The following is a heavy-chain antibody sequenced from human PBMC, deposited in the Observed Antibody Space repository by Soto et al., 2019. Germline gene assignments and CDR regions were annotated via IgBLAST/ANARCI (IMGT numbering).Heavy chain of an antibody. Sequence: QVQLVESGGGLVKPGGSLRRSCAASGFTFSDFYMSWIRQAPGKGLEGISYISSSGTTTYYTDSVKGRFTLSRDNAKNSLYLHMNTLRDEDTAVYYCARIWGGGGYALIYWGQGTLVTVSS. CDR2: ISSSGTTT. CDR3: ARIWGGGGYALIY. V-gene: IGHV3-11*01. CDR1: GFTFSDFY. J-gene: IGHJ4*02. D-gene: IGHD2-8*01.